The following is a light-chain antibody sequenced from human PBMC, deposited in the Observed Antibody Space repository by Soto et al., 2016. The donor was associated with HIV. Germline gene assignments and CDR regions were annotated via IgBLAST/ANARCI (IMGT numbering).Light chain of an antibody. CDR1: QSLVHSDGNTF. J-gene: IGKJ4*01. CDR3: MQSIQLPLT. CDR2: QVS. Sequence: DVVMTQSPLSLPITLGQPASISCRSSQSLVHSDGNTFLIWFQQRPGQSPRRLIYQVSNRDSGVPDRFSGSGSGTDFTLKISRVEAEDVGVYYCMQSIQLPLTFGGGTKVEIK. V-gene: IGKV2-30*02.